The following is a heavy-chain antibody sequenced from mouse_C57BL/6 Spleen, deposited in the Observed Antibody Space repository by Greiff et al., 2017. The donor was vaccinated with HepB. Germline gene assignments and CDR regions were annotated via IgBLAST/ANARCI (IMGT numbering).Heavy chain of an antibody. CDR3: ARSDCSDGVYWYFDV. Sequence: QVQLQQSGAELMKPGASVKLSCKATGYTFTGYWIEWVKQRPGHGLEWIGEIFPGSGSTNYNEKFKGKATFTADTSSNTAYMQLSTLAAEDSAIYYSARSDCSDGVYWYFDVWGTGTTVTVSS. CDR2: IFPGSGST. V-gene: IGHV1-9*01. D-gene: IGHD2-3*01. J-gene: IGHJ1*03. CDR1: GYTFTGYW.